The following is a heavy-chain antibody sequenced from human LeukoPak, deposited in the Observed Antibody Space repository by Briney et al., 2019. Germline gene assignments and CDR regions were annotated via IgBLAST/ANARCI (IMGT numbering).Heavy chain of an antibody. D-gene: IGHD6-19*01. Sequence: ASVKVSCTGSGYTFTIYGICWVRQAPGQGLEWMGWFSAYNGNTNYVQKLQGRVTMTTDTSTSTAYMELRRLGSDAAAGYYCARGLYSSGLNWFDHWGQGTLVTVSS. J-gene: IGHJ5*02. CDR2: FSAYNGNT. V-gene: IGHV1-18*01. CDR1: GYTFTIYG. CDR3: ARGLYSSGLNWFDH.